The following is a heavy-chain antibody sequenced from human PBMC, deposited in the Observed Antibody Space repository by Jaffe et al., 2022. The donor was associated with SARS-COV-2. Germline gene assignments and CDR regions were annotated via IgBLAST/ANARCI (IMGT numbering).Heavy chain of an antibody. Sequence: EVQLVESGGGLVQPGRSLRLSCAASGFSFDDYAMHWVRQAPGKGLEWVSGISWSSAGIFYADSVKGRFTTSRDNAKNSLYLQMKSLRAEDTALYYCAKGSGSTSFGENGLDIWGQGTMVTVSS. V-gene: IGHV3-9*01. CDR1: GFSFDDYA. CDR2: ISWSSAGI. J-gene: IGHJ3*02. CDR3: AKGSGSTSFGENGLDI. D-gene: IGHD3-10*02.